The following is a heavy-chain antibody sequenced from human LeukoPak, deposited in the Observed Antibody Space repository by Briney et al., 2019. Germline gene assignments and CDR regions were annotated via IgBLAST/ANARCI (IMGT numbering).Heavy chain of an antibody. CDR3: ANLPAASGY. CDR1: GFTFSNYV. J-gene: IGHJ4*02. Sequence: PGGSLRLSCAASGFTFSNYVMTWVRQAPGKGLEWVSAISGSGGSTYYADSVKGRFTISRDNSKNTLYLQMNSLRAEDTAVYYCANLPAASGYRGQGTLVTVSS. V-gene: IGHV3-23*01. D-gene: IGHD2-2*01. CDR2: ISGSGGST.